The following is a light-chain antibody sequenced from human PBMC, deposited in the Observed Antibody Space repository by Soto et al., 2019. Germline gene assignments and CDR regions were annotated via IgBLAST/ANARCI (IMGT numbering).Light chain of an antibody. CDR2: DAS. CDR1: QSISNW. J-gene: IGKJ2*01. CDR3: QQYSSYLYS. Sequence: DIQMTQSPSTLSASVGDRVTITCRASQSISNWLAWYHQKPGKAPKLLFYDASTLETGVPSRFSGSGSGTEFTLTITSLQPDDFATYYCQQYSSYLYSFGQGTKLEIK. V-gene: IGKV1-5*01.